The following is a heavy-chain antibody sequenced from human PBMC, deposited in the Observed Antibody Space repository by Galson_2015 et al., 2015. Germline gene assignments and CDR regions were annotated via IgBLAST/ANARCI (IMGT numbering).Heavy chain of an antibody. V-gene: IGHV5-51*01. CDR2: IYPGDSDT. J-gene: IGHJ5*02. Sequence: QSGAEVKKPGESLKISCKGSGYSFTSYWIGWVRQMPGKGLEWMGIIYPGDSDTRYSPSFQGQVTISADKSISTAYLQWSSLKASDTAMYYCARGPDYDFWSGYTSGWFDPWGQGTLVTVSS. CDR3: ARGPDYDFWSGYTSGWFDP. D-gene: IGHD3-3*01. CDR1: GYSFTSYW.